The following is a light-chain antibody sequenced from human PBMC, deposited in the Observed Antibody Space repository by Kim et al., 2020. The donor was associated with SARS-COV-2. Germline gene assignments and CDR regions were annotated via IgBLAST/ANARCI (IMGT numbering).Light chain of an antibody. CDR3: QQYNDWPPYT. J-gene: IGKJ2*01. CDR2: GAS. CDR1: QSVSNH. V-gene: IGKV3-15*01. Sequence: VSQGARAALSCRASQSVSNHLAWYQQNLGQAPRLLIYGASTRATGIPARFSGSGSGTEFTLTISSLQSEDFAVYYCQQYNDWPPYTFGQGTKLEI.